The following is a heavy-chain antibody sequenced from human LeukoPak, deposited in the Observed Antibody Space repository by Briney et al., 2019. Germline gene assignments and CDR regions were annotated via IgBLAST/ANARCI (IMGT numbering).Heavy chain of an antibody. J-gene: IGHJ4*02. CDR3: AGGSGRTFDY. Sequence: SGPTLVNPTQTLTLTCTFSGFSLSTSGVGVGWIRQPPGTALEWLALIYWDDDKRYSPSLESRLTLTKDTSRNQVVLKMTNMDPVDTATYYCAGGSGRTFDYWGQGTLVTVSS. CDR2: IYWDDDK. CDR1: GFSLSTSGVG. V-gene: IGHV2-5*02. D-gene: IGHD3-10*01.